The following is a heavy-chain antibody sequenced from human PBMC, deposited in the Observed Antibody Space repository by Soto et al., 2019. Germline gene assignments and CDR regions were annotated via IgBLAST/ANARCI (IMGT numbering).Heavy chain of an antibody. CDR1: GFTFSSYA. Sequence: GGSLRLSCAASGFTFSSYAMSWVRQAPGKGLEWVSAISGSGGSTYYADSVKGRFTISRDNSKNTLYLQMNSLRAEDTAVYYCAKENDMAGTFGKYNWFDPWGQGTLVTVSS. CDR2: ISGSGGST. CDR3: AKENDMAGTFGKYNWFDP. V-gene: IGHV3-23*01. D-gene: IGHD3-16*01. J-gene: IGHJ5*02.